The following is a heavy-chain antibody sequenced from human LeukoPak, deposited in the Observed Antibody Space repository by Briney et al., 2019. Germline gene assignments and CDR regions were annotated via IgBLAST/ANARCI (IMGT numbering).Heavy chain of an antibody. CDR3: AKATHYDSSGYYYESGLYFQH. D-gene: IGHD3-22*01. CDR1: GFSFSTYA. V-gene: IGHV3-23*01. CDR2: ISGSGGST. Sequence: PGGSLRLSCVASGFSFSTYAMSWVRQAPGKGLEWVSAISGSGGSTYYADSVKGRFTISRDNSKNTLYLQMNSLRAEDTAVYYCAKATHYDSSGYYYESGLYFQHWGQGTLVTVSS. J-gene: IGHJ1*01.